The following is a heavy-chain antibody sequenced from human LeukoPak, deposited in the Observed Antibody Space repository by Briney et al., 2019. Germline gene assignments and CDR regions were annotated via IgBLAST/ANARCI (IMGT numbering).Heavy chain of an antibody. CDR2: ISAYNGNT. D-gene: IGHD2-2*01. Sequence: ASVKVSCKASGYTFTSYGTSWVRQAPGQGLEWMGWISAYNGNTDYAQKFQGRVTMTTDTSTSTAYMDLRSLRSDDTAVYYCARVGAYCTSTSCFDYWGLGTLVTVSS. CDR3: ARVGAYCTSTSCFDY. V-gene: IGHV1-18*01. CDR1: GYTFTSYG. J-gene: IGHJ4*02.